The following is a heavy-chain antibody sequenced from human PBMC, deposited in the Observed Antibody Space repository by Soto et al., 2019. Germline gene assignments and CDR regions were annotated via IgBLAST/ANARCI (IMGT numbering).Heavy chain of an antibody. CDR3: ARDTDSYGFPPPFDY. D-gene: IGHD5-18*01. V-gene: IGHV3-30-3*01. CDR2: ISYDGSNK. CDR1: GFTFSSYA. Sequence: GGSLRLSCAASGFTFSSYAMHWVRQAPGKGLEWVAVISYDGSNKYYADSVKGRFTISRDNSKNTLYLQMNSLRAEDTAVYYCARDTDSYGFPPPFDYWGQGTLVTVSS. J-gene: IGHJ4*02.